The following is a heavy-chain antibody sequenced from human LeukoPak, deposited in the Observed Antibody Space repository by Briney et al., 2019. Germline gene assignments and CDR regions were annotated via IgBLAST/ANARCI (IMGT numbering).Heavy chain of an antibody. D-gene: IGHD3-22*01. CDR2: ISSSSSYI. Sequence: GGSLRLSCAASGFTFSSYSMSWLRQPPGKGLEWVSSISSSSSYIYYADSVKGRFTISRDNAKNSLYLQMNSLRAEDTAVYYCARDASGYYVRFDYWGEGTLVTVSS. CDR3: ARDASGYYVRFDY. CDR1: GFTFSSYS. J-gene: IGHJ4*02. V-gene: IGHV3-21*01.